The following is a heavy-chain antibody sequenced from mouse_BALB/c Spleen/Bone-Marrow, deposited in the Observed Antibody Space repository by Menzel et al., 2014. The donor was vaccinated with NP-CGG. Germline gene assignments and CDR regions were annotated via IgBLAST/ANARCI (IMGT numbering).Heavy chain of an antibody. J-gene: IGHJ2*01. CDR1: GYTFTDYW. CDR2: INPSTGYT. Sequence: VHLVESGAELAKPGASVKMSCKASGYTFTDYWMHWVKQRPEQGLEWLGYINPSTGYTEYNQKFKDKATLTADKSSSTAYMQLNSLTSEDSAVYYCARFYGGYYLPLDYWGQGTTLTVSS. CDR3: ARFYGGYYLPLDY. D-gene: IGHD2-3*01. V-gene: IGHV1-7*01.